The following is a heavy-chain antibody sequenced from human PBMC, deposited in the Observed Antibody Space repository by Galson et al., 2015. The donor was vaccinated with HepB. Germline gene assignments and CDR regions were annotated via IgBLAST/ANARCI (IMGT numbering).Heavy chain of an antibody. D-gene: IGHD2-2*01. CDR1: GFTFSSYG. CDR3: AKDWHCSSTSCANWFDP. Sequence: SLRLSCAASGFTFSSYGMHWVRQAPGKGLEWVAVTSYDGSNKYYADSVKGRFTISRDNSKNTLYLQMNSLRAEDTAVYYCAKDWHCSSTSCANWFDPWGQGTLVTVSS. CDR2: TSYDGSNK. V-gene: IGHV3-30*18. J-gene: IGHJ5*02.